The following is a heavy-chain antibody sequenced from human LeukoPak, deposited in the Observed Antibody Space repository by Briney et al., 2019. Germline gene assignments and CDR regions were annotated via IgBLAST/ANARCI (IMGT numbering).Heavy chain of an antibody. V-gene: IGHV3-23*01. D-gene: IGHD5-18*01. CDR2: TSGTGVIT. Sequence: GGSLRLSCAASGFTFSDFAMSWVRQAPGKGLDWVSTTSGTGVITYYPDSVKGRFTISRDNSKNTLFLHMNSLRDEDTAVYYCAKERGGYSYGPHYYFDYWGQGTLVTVSS. J-gene: IGHJ4*02. CDR3: AKERGGYSYGPHYYFDY. CDR1: GFTFSDFA.